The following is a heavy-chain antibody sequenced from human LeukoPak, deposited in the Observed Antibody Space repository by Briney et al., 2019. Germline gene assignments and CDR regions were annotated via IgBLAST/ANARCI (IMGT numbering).Heavy chain of an antibody. CDR2: INGHNGKA. D-gene: IGHD2-2*01. CDR1: GYTFTSYA. Sequence: EASVNVSCKASGYTFTSYAINWVGQAPGQGGEGVGWINGHNGKAKYEQKFQGRVTMTRDKSTSTAYMELRGLKADDTAVYYCARDDAPAGSESYCRRISCYLGRLDVWGQGTTVTVSS. V-gene: IGHV1-18*01. J-gene: IGHJ6*02. CDR3: ARDDAPAGSESYCRRISCYLGRLDV.